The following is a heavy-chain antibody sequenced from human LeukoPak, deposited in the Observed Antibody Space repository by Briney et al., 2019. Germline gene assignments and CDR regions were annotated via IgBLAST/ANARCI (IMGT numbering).Heavy chain of an antibody. J-gene: IGHJ5*02. CDR1: GGSISSYY. V-gene: IGHV4-59*01. CDR3: ARVGKYCSGGSCYSAFDP. Sequence: SETLSLTCTVSGGSISSYYWSWIRQPPGKGLEWIGYIYYSGSTNYNPSLKSRVTKSVDTSKNQFSLKLSSVTAADTAVYYCARVGKYCSGGSCYSAFDPWGQGTLVTVSS. CDR2: IYYSGST. D-gene: IGHD2-15*01.